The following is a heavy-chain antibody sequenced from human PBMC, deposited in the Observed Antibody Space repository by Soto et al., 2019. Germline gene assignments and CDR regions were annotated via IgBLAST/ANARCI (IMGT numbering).Heavy chain of an antibody. V-gene: IGHV3-23*01. CDR3: ASKGAASPDVGYNWFDP. CDR1: GFTFSRYA. CDR2: ISGSGGST. Sequence: EVQLLESGGGLVQPGGSLRLSCAASGFTFSRYAMSWVRQAPGKGLEWVSAISGSGGSTYYADSVKGRFTISRDNSKNTLYLQMNSLRAEDTAVYYCASKGAASPDVGYNWFDPWGQGTLVTVSS. J-gene: IGHJ5*02. D-gene: IGHD6-6*01.